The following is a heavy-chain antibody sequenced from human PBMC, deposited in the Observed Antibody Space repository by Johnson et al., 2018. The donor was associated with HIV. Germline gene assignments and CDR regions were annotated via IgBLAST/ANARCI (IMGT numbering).Heavy chain of an antibody. CDR1: GLTFSIYW. CDR3: VRDVGSSGWYDSLVTDM. D-gene: IGHD6-19*01. J-gene: IGHJ3*02. CDR2: IRFDGTNK. Sequence: QVQLVESGGGLVQPGGSLRLSCADSGLTFSIYWMSWVRQAPGKGLEWVTFIRFDGTNKYYADSVKGRFTISRDNSKKKVFLQMNSLRHEDTAVYYCVRDVGSSGWYDSLVTDMWGQGTMVTVST. V-gene: IGHV3-30*02.